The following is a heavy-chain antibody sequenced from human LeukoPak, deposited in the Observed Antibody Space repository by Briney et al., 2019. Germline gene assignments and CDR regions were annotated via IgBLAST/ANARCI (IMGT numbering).Heavy chain of an antibody. CDR2: IYYCGST. J-gene: IGHJ2*01. Sequence: SETLSLTCAVSGGSISSSSYFWGWIRQPPGKGLEWIGRIYYCGSTYYNTSLKSRVTISVETSKNQFSLKLSSVTAADTAVYYCARLKRRSESSWYFDLWGRGTLVTVSS. CDR3: ARLKRRSESSWYFDL. V-gene: IGHV4-39*01. D-gene: IGHD3-10*01. CDR1: GGSISSSSYF.